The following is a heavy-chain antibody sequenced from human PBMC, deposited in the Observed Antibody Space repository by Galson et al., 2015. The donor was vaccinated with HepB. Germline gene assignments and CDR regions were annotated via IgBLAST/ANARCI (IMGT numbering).Heavy chain of an antibody. CDR3: TTGWVGAIHDGH. CDR1: GFSFSIAW. V-gene: IGHV3-15*01. D-gene: IGHD1-26*01. CDR2: IKSKRTGGAT. Sequence: SLRLSCAASGFSFSIAWVNWVRQAPGKGLEWVGRIKSKRTGGATDYAAPVKGRFTISRDDSRNTLYLQMNSLETEDTAVYYCTTGWVGAIHDGHWGQGTLVTVSS. J-gene: IGHJ1*01.